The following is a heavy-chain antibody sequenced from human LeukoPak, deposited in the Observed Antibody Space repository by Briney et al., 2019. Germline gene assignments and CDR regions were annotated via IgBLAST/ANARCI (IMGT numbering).Heavy chain of an antibody. J-gene: IGHJ4*02. Sequence: PGGSLRLSCEASGFPFTSYSMTWVRQAPGRGLEWVSSISRDSFYIYYADSVKGRFTISRDNARNSLYLQMTSLRAEDTAIYYCGGDPRVTEDYNVNYWGQGALVTVSS. D-gene: IGHD4-11*01. CDR1: GFPFTSYS. CDR2: ISRDSFYI. V-gene: IGHV3-21*01. CDR3: GGDPRVTEDYNVNY.